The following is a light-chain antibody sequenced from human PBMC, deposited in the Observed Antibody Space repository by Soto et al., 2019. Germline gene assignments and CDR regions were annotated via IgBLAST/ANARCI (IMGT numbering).Light chain of an antibody. CDR1: SSDIGAYDY. J-gene: IGLJ2*01. V-gene: IGLV2-8*01. CDR3: SSYAGSNTLL. Sequence: QSALTQPASLSGSPGQSITISCTGTSSDIGAYDYVSWFQQHPGKAPKLMISEVNNRPSGVPDRFSASKSGSTATLTVSGLQAEDEADYYCSSYAGSNTLLFGGGTKLTVL. CDR2: EVN.